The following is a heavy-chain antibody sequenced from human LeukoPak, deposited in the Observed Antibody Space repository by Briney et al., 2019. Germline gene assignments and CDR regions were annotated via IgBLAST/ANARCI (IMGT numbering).Heavy chain of an antibody. CDR2: ISGSGFT. Sequence: GSLRLSYAASGFTFSSYAMSWVRQAPGKGLEWVSAISGSGFTYYADSVKGRFTISRDNSKNTLYLQMNSLRAEDTAVYYCARGLYSSSPWGQGTLVTVSS. J-gene: IGHJ4*02. D-gene: IGHD6-6*01. CDR3: ARGLYSSSP. CDR1: GFTFSSYA. V-gene: IGHV3-23*01.